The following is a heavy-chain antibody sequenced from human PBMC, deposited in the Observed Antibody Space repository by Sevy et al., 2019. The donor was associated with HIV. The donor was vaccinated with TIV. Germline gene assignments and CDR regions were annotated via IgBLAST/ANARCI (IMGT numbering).Heavy chain of an antibody. V-gene: IGHV4-59*01. D-gene: IGHD6-13*01. CDR2: IYSSGST. Sequence: SETLSLTCTVSGGSFSNYFWSWIRQPLGKRLEWIGYIYSSGSTNYNPSLKSRVTISVDTSKNQFSLKLSSVTAADTAVYYCARESIGAVGDFDYWGQGTLVTVSS. CDR1: GGSFSNYF. J-gene: IGHJ4*02. CDR3: ARESIGAVGDFDY.